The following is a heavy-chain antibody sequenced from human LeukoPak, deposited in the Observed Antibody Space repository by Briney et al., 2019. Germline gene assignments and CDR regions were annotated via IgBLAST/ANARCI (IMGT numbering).Heavy chain of an antibody. CDR2: TYYRSKWYN. Sequence: PSQTLSLTCAISGDSVSSNTAAWNWIRQSPSRGLEWLGRTYYRSKWYNAYAVSVKSRITINPDTSKNQFSLQLNSVTPEDTAVYYRARGSRLVDTAMVSVYYYYGMDVWGQGTTVTVSS. D-gene: IGHD5-18*01. CDR3: ARGSRLVDTAMVSVYYYYGMDV. V-gene: IGHV6-1*01. CDR1: GDSVSSNTAA. J-gene: IGHJ6*02.